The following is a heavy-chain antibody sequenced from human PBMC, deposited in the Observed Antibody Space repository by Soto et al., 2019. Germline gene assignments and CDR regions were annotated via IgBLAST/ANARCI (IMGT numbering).Heavy chain of an antibody. CDR2: IYYSGST. J-gene: IGHJ1*01. D-gene: IGHD3-10*01. CDR1: GGSISSSSYY. CDR3: ARHSRLGDGAVEYFQH. V-gene: IGHV4-39*01. Sequence: QLQLQESGPGLVKPSETLSLTCTVSGGSISSSSYYWGWIRQPPGKGLEWIGSIYYSGSTYYNPSLKSRVTISVDTSKNQFSLKLSSVTAADTAVYYCARHSRLGDGAVEYFQHWGQGTLVTVSS.